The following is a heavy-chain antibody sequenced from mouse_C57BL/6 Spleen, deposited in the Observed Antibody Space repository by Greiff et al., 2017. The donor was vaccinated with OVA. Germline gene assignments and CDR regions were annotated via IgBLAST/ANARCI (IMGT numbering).Heavy chain of an antibody. CDR2: IDPETGGT. J-gene: IGHJ3*01. Sequence: VQLVESGAELVRPGASVTLSCKASGYTFTDYEMHWVKQTPVHGLEWIGAIDPETGGTAYNQKFKGKAILTADKSSSTAYMELRSLTSEDSAVYYCTISPFAYWGQGTLVTVSA. CDR1: GYTFTDYE. V-gene: IGHV1-15*01. CDR3: TISPFAY.